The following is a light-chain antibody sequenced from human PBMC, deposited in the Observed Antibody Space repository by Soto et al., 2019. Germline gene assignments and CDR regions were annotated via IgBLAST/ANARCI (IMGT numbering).Light chain of an antibody. CDR3: QKYNNWPPIT. CDR2: DAS. J-gene: IGKJ5*01. Sequence: EIVMTQSPATLSVSPGERATLSCRASQSVNSKLAWYQQKPGQAPRLVIYDASNRPTGIPDRISGSGSGTEFTLTISSLQSEDFAVYYCQKYNNWPPITVGQGTRLEIK. CDR1: QSVNSK. V-gene: IGKV3-15*01.